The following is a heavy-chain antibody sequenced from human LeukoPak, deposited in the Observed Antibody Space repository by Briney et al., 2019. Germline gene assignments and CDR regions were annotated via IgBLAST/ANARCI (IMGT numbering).Heavy chain of an antibody. V-gene: IGHV5-51*01. D-gene: IGHD3-10*01. CDR2: IYPGDSDT. CDR3: ARRETGSGSYLDWFDP. Sequence: GASLQISCKGSGYSFTSYWIGWVRQMPGKGLEGMGIIYPGDSDTRYSPSFQGQVTISADKSISTAYLQWSSLKASDTAMYYCARRETGSGSYLDWFDPWGQGTLVTVSS. CDR1: GYSFTSYW. J-gene: IGHJ5*02.